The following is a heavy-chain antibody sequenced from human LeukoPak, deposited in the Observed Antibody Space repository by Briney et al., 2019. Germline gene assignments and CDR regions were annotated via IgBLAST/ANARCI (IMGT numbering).Heavy chain of an antibody. J-gene: IGHJ4*02. D-gene: IGHD1-26*01. CDR2: IWYDGSNK. V-gene: IGHV3-33*01. CDR1: GFTFSNYG. CDR3: ASGSFQYFDY. Sequence: GGSLRLSCVASGFTFSNYGMHWVRQAPGKGLEWVAVIWYDGSNKYYADSVKGRFTTSRDNSKNTLYLQMNSLRAEDTAVYYCASGSFQYFDYWGQGTLVTVSS.